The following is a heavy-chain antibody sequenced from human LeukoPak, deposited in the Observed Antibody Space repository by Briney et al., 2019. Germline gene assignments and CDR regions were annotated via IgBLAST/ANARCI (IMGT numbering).Heavy chain of an antibody. CDR1: GGSISSYY. CDR2: IYYSGTT. D-gene: IGHD6-19*01. V-gene: IGHV4-59*01. Sequence: SETLSLTCTVSGGSISSYYWSWIRQPPGKGLELIGYIYYSGTTYYNPSPKTRVTISVDTSKNQFSLKLSSVTAADTAVYYCAREKGSGSFGYWGQGTLVTVSS. CDR3: AREKGSGSFGY. J-gene: IGHJ4*02.